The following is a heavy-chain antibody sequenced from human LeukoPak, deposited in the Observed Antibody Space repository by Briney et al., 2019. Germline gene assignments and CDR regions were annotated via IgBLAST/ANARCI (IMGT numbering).Heavy chain of an antibody. Sequence: GGPLRLSCAASGFTFSSYAMSWVRQAPGKGLEWVSAISGSGDSTYYADSVKGRFTISRDNSKNLLYLQITGLRAEDTAVYYCATSSGYYAYAFEYWGQGTLVTVST. J-gene: IGHJ4*02. V-gene: IGHV3-23*01. D-gene: IGHD3-22*01. CDR1: GFTFSSYA. CDR2: ISGSGDST. CDR3: ATSSGYYAYAFEY.